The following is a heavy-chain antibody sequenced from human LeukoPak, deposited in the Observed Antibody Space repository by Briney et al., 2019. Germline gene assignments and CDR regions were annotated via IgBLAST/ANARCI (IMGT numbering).Heavy chain of an antibody. CDR1: GGSISSGDYY. J-gene: IGHJ4*02. CDR3: ARDDYGDYAIGY. Sequence: SETLSLTCTVSGGSISSGDYYWSWIRQPPGKGLEWIGYIYYSGSTYYNPSLKSRVTISVDTSKNQFSLKLSSVTAADTAVYYCARDDYGDYAIGYWGQGTLVTVSS. V-gene: IGHV4-30-4*02. D-gene: IGHD4-17*01. CDR2: IYYSGST.